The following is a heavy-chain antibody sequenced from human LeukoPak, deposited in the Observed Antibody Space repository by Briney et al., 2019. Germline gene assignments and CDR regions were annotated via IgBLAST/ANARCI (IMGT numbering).Heavy chain of an antibody. CDR1: GGSIRSSYYY. Sequence: PSETLSLTCTVSGGSIRSSYYYWGWIRQPPGTGLEWIGSIYDSGSTYYNPSLKSRVTISVDTSKNQFSLKLNSVTAADTAVYYCARERCSGGSCYLGYWGQGTLVTVSS. D-gene: IGHD2-15*01. CDR2: IYDSGST. V-gene: IGHV4-39*02. CDR3: ARERCSGGSCYLGY. J-gene: IGHJ4*02.